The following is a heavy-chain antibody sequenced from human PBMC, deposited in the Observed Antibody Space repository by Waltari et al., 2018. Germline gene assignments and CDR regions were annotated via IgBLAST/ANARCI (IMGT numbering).Heavy chain of an antibody. Sequence: QVQLQESGPGLVKPSQTLSLTCTVSGGSISSGSYYWSWIRQPAGEGLEWIGRIYASGITNYNPSLKSRVTISIDTSRNQFSLKMNSVTAADTAVYYCARVGNGDIDYWGQGTLVTVSS. V-gene: IGHV4-61*02. J-gene: IGHJ4*02. CDR2: IYASGIT. CDR3: ARVGNGDIDY. CDR1: GGSISSGSYY. D-gene: IGHD2-8*01.